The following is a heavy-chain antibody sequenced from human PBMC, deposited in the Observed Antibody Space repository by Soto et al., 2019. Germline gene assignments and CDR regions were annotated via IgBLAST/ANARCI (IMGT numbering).Heavy chain of an antibody. V-gene: IGHV1-69*01. CDR3: AASSSVAAAVYFKF. CDR1: GDLFNNYA. D-gene: IGHD2-2*01. Sequence: QVQLVQSGAEVKEPGSSVKVSCKATGDLFNNYAFNWVRQAPGQGLEWMGRISPLFSTTNYAQKFQGRVTIGADEFTTVVYLEVSNLASEDTAMYYCAASSSVAAAVYFKFWGQGTLVTVSP. J-gene: IGHJ4*02. CDR2: ISPLFSTT.